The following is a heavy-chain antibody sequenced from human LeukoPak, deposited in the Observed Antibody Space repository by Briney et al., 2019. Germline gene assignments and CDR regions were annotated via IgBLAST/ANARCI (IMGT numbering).Heavy chain of an antibody. CDR1: GYSFTNYW. CDR2: INPRDSDT. D-gene: IGHD2-15*01. Sequence: GESLKISCKGSGYSFTNYWIGWVRQMPGKGLEWMGIINPRDSDTRYSPSFQGQVTISADKSISTAYLQWSSLKASDTAMYYCARWGGYCSGGNCYPLYYFDYWGQGTLLTVSS. CDR3: ARWGGYCSGGNCYPLYYFDY. V-gene: IGHV5-51*01. J-gene: IGHJ4*02.